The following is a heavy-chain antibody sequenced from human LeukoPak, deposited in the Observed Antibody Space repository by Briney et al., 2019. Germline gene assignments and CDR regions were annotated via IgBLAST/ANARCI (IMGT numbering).Heavy chain of an antibody. CDR1: GVSISSSRYY. D-gene: IGHD6-25*01. J-gene: IGHJ4*01. CDR2: IYSSGST. Sequence: PSEALSLTCNVSGVSISSSRYYWGWIRQPPGKGLEWIGSIYSSGSTYYNSSLKSRVTISIDTSKNQVSLKMSSVTAADTAVYYCAKSGGYGPIDYWGQGTLVTVSS. V-gene: IGHV4-39*01. CDR3: AKSGGYGPIDY.